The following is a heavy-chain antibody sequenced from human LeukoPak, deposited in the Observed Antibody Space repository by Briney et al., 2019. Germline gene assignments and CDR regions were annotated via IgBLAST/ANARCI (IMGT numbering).Heavy chain of an antibody. D-gene: IGHD2-15*01. Sequence: SETLSLTCTVSGGSISSYYWSWIRQPAGKGLEWIGRIYTSGSTNYNPSLKSRVTMSVDTSKNQFSLKLSPVTAADTAVYYCARDSCSGGSCYMYNWFDPWGQGTLVTVSS. CDR2: IYTSGST. CDR3: ARDSCSGGSCYMYNWFDP. CDR1: GGSISSYY. J-gene: IGHJ5*02. V-gene: IGHV4-4*07.